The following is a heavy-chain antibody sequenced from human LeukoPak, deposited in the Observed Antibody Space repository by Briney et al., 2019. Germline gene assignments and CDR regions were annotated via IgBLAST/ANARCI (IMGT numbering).Heavy chain of an antibody. CDR2: INHSGST. Sequence: SETLSLTCAVYGGSFSGYYWSWIRQPPGKGLEWIGGINHSGSTNYNPSLKSRVTISVDTSKNQFSLKLSSVTAADTAVYYCARGGSGEYPGAFDIWGQGTMVTVSS. J-gene: IGHJ3*02. CDR1: GGSFSGYY. V-gene: IGHV4-34*01. D-gene: IGHD6-6*01. CDR3: ARGGSGEYPGAFDI.